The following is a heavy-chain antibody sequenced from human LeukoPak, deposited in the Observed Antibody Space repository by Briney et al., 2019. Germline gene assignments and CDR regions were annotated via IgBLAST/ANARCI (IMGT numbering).Heavy chain of an antibody. Sequence: ASVKVSCKASGYTFTGYYMHWVRQAPGQGLEWMGWINPNSGGTNYAQRFQGRVTMTRDTSISTAYMELSRLRSDDTAVYYCARAPLDTAALDHWGQGTLVTVSS. CDR1: GYTFTGYY. CDR2: INPNSGGT. J-gene: IGHJ4*02. CDR3: ARAPLDTAALDH. V-gene: IGHV1-2*02. D-gene: IGHD5-18*01.